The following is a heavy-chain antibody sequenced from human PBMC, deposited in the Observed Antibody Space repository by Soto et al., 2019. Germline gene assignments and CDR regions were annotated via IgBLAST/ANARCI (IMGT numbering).Heavy chain of an antibody. V-gene: IGHV1-2*02. CDR2: INANNGFS. Sequence: QVQLVQSGAEVKKPGASVKVSCKTSGYTFTDYYIHWVRQAPGQGLEWIGWINANNGFSDYAQKFQDRFTMTSDTSINTAYMEVNSLRSDDTALYFCARDHRTGSYSVWSQGTLVTVSS. D-gene: IGHD1-26*01. J-gene: IGHJ4*02. CDR1: GYTFTDYY. CDR3: ARDHRTGSYSV.